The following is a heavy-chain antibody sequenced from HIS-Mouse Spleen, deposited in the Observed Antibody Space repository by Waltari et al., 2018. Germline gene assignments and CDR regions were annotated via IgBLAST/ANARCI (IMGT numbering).Heavy chain of an antibody. J-gene: IGHJ4*02. CDR2: ISYDGSNK. CDR1: GFTLRIYG. V-gene: IGHV3-30*18. Sequence: QVQLVESGGGVVQPGRPLRLTFEASGFTLRIYGMHWVRQAPGKGLEWVAVISYDGSNKYYADSVKGRFTISRDNSKNTLYLQMNSLRAEDTAVYYCAKDKHHAFDYWGQGTLVTVSS. CDR3: AKDKHHAFDY.